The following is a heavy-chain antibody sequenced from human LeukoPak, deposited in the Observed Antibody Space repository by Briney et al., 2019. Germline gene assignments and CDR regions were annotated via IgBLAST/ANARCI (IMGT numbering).Heavy chain of an antibody. Sequence: SETLSLTCTVSGGSISSYYWSWIRQPPGKGLEWLGYIYYSGSTNYNPSLKSRVTISVDTSKNQFSLKLSSVTAADTAVYYCARGVLRYFDWSYFDYWGQGTLVTVSS. CDR1: GGSISSYY. CDR2: IYYSGST. V-gene: IGHV4-59*01. CDR3: ARGVLRYFDWSYFDY. J-gene: IGHJ4*02. D-gene: IGHD3-9*01.